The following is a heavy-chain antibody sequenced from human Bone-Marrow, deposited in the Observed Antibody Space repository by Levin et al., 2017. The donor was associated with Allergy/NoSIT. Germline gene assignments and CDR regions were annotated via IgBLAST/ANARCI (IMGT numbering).Heavy chain of an antibody. J-gene: IGHJ4*02. D-gene: IGHD1-26*01. CDR3: ARDKRVGATLFDF. CDR2: IKQDGSEQ. Sequence: QTGGSLRLSCAVSGFTFSNYWMSWVRQAPGKGLEWVANIKQDGSEQYYVDSVKGRFIISRDNAKNSLFLQMNSLRAEDTAVYYCARDKRVGATLFDFWGQGTLVTVSS. V-gene: IGHV3-7*01. CDR1: GFTFSNYW.